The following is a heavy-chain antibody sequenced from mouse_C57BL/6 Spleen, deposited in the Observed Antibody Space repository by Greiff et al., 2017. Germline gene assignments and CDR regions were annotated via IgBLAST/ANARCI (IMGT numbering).Heavy chain of an antibody. CDR3: ARCPLRNWYCDV. Sequence: VQLQQPGAELVMPGASVKLSCKASGYTFTSYWMHWVKQRPGQGLEWIGEIDPSDSYTNSNQKFKGKSTLTVDKSSSTAYMQLSSLTSEDSAVYYCARCPLRNWYCDVWGTGTTVTVSS. CDR1: GYTFTSYW. J-gene: IGHJ1*03. CDR2: IDPSDSYT. V-gene: IGHV1-69*01.